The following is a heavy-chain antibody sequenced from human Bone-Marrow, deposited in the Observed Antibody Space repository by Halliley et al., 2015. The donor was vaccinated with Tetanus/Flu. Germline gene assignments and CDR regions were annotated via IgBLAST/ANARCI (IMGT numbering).Heavy chain of an antibody. V-gene: IGHV1-18*01. CDR3: ARDLGKYSSSWYDASDI. D-gene: IGHD6-13*01. J-gene: IGHJ3*02. CDR2: ISAYNGNT. Sequence: QVQLVQSGAEVKKPGASVKVSCKASGYTFTSYGISWVRQAPGQGLEWMGWISAYNGNTNYAQKLQGRVTMTTDTSTSTAYMELRSLRSDDTAVYYCARDLGKYSSSWYDASDIWGQGTMVTVSS. CDR1: GYTFTSYG.